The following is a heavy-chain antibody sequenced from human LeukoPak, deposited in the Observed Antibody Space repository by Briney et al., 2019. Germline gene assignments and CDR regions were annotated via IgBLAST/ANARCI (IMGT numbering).Heavy chain of an antibody. V-gene: IGHV3-23*01. CDR3: AKDLGSVVTPPFLDF. CDR2: ISGSGGDT. CDR1: GFTFSSYA. J-gene: IGHJ4*02. Sequence: PGGSLRLSCAASGFTFSSYAMSWVRQAPGKGLEWVSAISGSGGDTYYADSVKGRFTISRDNSKNTLYLQMSSLRAEDTAVYYCAKDLGSVVTPPFLDFWGQGTLVTVSS. D-gene: IGHD4-23*01.